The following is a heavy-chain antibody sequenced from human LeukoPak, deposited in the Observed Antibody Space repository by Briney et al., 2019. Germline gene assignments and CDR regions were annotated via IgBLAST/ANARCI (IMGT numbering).Heavy chain of an antibody. CDR2: ISGSGGDT. CDR3: TIRWGQWLVGDY. Sequence: GGSLRLSCAASGITFSSYAMSWVRQAPGKGLEWVSAISGSGGDTYYADSVKGRFTISRDNSKNTLYLQMNSLRAEDTSVYYCTIRWGQWLVGDYWGRGTLVTVSS. CDR1: GITFSSYA. D-gene: IGHD6-19*01. J-gene: IGHJ4*02. V-gene: IGHV3-23*01.